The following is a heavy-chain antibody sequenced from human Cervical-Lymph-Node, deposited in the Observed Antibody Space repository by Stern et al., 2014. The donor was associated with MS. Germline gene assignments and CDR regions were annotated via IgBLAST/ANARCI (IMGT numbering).Heavy chain of an antibody. CDR1: GGTFSSSYA. Sequence: QMQLVQSGAEVKKPGSSMNVSCKTSGGTFSSSYAITWMRQAPGQRLEWMGRIIPILGLANYAQKFQGRVTISADTSPSTSYMELSSLRSEDTAVYYCARGVVSNRAAATLHNLFDPWGQGTLVTVSS. J-gene: IGHJ5*02. D-gene: IGHD2-15*01. CDR2: IIPILGLA. CDR3: ARGVVSNRAAATLHNLFDP. V-gene: IGHV1-69*09.